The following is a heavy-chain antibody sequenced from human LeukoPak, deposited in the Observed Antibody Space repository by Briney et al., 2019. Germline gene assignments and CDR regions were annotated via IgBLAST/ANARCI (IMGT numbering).Heavy chain of an antibody. CDR3: ARCNSGYDGYFDL. Sequence: SETLPLTCIVSGGSMSSRSWNWLRQAPGKGLEWIGYVYYSGITKYNPSLNSRVTLSLDTSKNQFSLTVTSVTAADTALYYCARCNSGYDGYFDLWGRGILVSVSS. J-gene: IGHJ2*01. CDR1: GGSMSSRS. D-gene: IGHD5-12*01. V-gene: IGHV4-59*11. CDR2: VYYSGIT.